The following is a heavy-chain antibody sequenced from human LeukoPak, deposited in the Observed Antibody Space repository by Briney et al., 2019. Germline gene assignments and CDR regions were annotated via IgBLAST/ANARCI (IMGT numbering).Heavy chain of an antibody. CDR3: ARGPGLLQTMPFDY. CDR2: IIPILGIA. D-gene: IGHD2-15*01. Sequence: ASVKVSCKASGGTFSSYAISWVRQAPGQGLEWMGRIIPILGIANYAQKFQGRVTITADKSTSTAYMELSSLRSEDTAVYYCARGPGLLQTMPFDYWGQGTLVTVSS. V-gene: IGHV1-69*04. J-gene: IGHJ4*02. CDR1: GGTFSSYA.